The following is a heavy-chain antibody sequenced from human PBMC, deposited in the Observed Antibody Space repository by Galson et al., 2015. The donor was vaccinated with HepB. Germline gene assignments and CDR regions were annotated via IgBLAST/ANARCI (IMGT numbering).Heavy chain of an antibody. CDR2: IKQDGSEK. Sequence: SLRLSCAASGFTFSSYWMSWVRQAPGGGLEWVANIKQDGSEKHYVGSVRGRFTISRDNAKNSLYLQMNSLRAEDTAVYYCAREYDYGMDVWGQGTTVTVSS. CDR1: GFTFSSYW. CDR3: AREYDYGMDV. V-gene: IGHV3-7*01. J-gene: IGHJ6*02.